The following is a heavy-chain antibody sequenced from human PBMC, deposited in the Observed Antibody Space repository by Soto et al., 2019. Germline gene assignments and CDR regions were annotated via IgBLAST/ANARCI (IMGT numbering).Heavy chain of an antibody. J-gene: IGHJ4*02. D-gene: IGHD2-15*01. V-gene: IGHV3-30*18. CDR2: ISYDGSNK. Sequence: PGGSLRLSCAASGFTFSSYAMSWVRQAPGKGLEWVAVISYDGSNKYYADSVKGRFTISRDNSKNTLYLQMNSLRAEDTAVYYCAKDLRRYCSGGSCYSPDYWGQGTLVTVSS. CDR3: AKDLRRYCSGGSCYSPDY. CDR1: GFTFSSYA.